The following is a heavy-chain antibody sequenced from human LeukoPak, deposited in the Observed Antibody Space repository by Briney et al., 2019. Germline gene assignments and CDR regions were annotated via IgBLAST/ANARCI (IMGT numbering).Heavy chain of an antibody. CDR1: GYSFTSYW. Sequence: GESLKISCKGSGYSFTSYWIGWVRQMPGEGLEWMGIIYPGDSDTRYSPSFQGQVTISADKSISTAYLQWSSLKASDTAMYYCASWGGCSSTSCPLDYWGQGTLVTVSS. D-gene: IGHD2-2*01. CDR3: ASWGGCSSTSCPLDY. J-gene: IGHJ4*02. V-gene: IGHV5-51*01. CDR2: IYPGDSDT.